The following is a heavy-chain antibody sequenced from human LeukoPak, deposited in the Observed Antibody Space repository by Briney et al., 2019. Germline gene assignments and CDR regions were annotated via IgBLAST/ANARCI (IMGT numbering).Heavy chain of an antibody. Sequence: ASVKVSCKASGYTFTGDYMHWVRQAPGQGLEWMGWINPNSGGTNYAQKFQGRVTMTRDTSISTAYMELSRLRSDDTAVYYCARLGYDLGEHAFDIWGQGTMVTVSS. CDR1: GYTFTGDY. J-gene: IGHJ3*02. D-gene: IGHD3-3*01. CDR3: ARLGYDLGEHAFDI. V-gene: IGHV1-2*02. CDR2: INPNSGGT.